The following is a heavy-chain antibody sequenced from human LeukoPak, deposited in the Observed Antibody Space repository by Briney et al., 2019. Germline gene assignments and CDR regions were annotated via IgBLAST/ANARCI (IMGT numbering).Heavy chain of an antibody. CDR1: GGSFSGYY. J-gene: IGHJ4*02. CDR2: INHSGST. Sequence: SETLSLTCAVYGGSFSGYYWSWIRQPPGKGLEWIGEINHSGSTNYNPSLKSRVTISVDTSKNQFSLKLSSVTAADTAVYYCARSTYLDGGPFDYWGQGTLVTVSS. CDR3: ARSTYLDGGPFDY. V-gene: IGHV4-34*01. D-gene: IGHD4-23*01.